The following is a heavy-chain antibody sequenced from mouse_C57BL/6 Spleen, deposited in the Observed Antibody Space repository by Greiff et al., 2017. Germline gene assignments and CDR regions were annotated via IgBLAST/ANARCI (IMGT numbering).Heavy chain of an antibody. V-gene: IGHV3-1*01. CDR2: ISYSGST. CDR3: ARGGTQYYYAMDY. Sequence: EVKLQESGPGMVKPSQSLSLTCTVTGYSITSGYDWHWIRHFPGNKLEWMGYISYSGSTNYNPSLKSRISITHDTSKNQFFLKLNSVTTEDTATYYCARGGTQYYYAMDYWGQGTSVTVSS. J-gene: IGHJ4*01. CDR1: GYSITSGYD.